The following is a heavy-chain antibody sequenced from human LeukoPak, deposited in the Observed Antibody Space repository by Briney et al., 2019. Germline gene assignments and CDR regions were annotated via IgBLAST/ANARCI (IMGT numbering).Heavy chain of an antibody. D-gene: IGHD2-2*01. CDR3: ARDIVVVPAAMGPLTYYGMDV. V-gene: IGHV3-33*01. CDR1: GFTFGGYG. CDR2: IAYDGSRA. J-gene: IGHJ6*02. Sequence: GGSLRLSCAGSGFTFGGYGMHWFRQTPGKGLEWVAVIAYDGSRAFYADSVKGRFTISRDNSKNTMSVQMDDLRAEDTAVYYCARDIVVVPAAMGPLTYYGMDVWGQGTTVTVSS.